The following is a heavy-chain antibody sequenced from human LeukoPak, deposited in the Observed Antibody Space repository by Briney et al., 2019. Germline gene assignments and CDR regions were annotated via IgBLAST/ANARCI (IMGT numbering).Heavy chain of an antibody. CDR1: GFTFSSHS. CDR2: ISSSSSYI. D-gene: IGHD1-26*01. V-gene: IGHV3-21*04. Sequence: GGSLRLSCAASGFTFSSHSMNWVRQAPGKGLEWVSSISSSSSYIYYADSVKGRFTISRDNSKNTLYLQMNSLRAEDTAVYYCAKDSKIVGATFRSYHYMDVWGKGTAVTVSS. CDR3: AKDSKIVGATFRSYHYMDV. J-gene: IGHJ6*03.